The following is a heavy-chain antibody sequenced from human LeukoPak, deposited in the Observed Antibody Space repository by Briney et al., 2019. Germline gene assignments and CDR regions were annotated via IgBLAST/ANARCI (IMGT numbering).Heavy chain of an antibody. D-gene: IGHD4-17*01. CDR3: ARGGRYGDPTSFDY. CDR1: GGSISSYY. Sequence: PSETLSLTCTVSGGSISSYYWSWIRQPPGKGLEWIGYIYYSGSTNYNPPLKSRVTISVDTSKNQFSLKLSSVTAADTAVYYCARGGRYGDPTSFDYWGQGTLVTVSS. CDR2: IYYSGST. V-gene: IGHV4-59*01. J-gene: IGHJ4*02.